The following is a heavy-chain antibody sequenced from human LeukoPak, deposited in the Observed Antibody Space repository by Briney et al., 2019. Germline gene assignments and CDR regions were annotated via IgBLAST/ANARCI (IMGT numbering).Heavy chain of an antibody. CDR1: GFTFSSYA. J-gene: IGHJ5*02. CDR3: AKDRSSSGCWWFDP. V-gene: IGHV3-23*01. CDR2: ISGSGGST. D-gene: IGHD6-19*01. Sequence: GGSLRLSCAASGFTFSSYAMSWVRQAPGKGLEWVSAISGSGGSTYYADSVKGRFTVSRDNSKNTLYLQMNSLRAEDTAVYYCAKDRSSSGCWWFDPWGQGTLVTVSS.